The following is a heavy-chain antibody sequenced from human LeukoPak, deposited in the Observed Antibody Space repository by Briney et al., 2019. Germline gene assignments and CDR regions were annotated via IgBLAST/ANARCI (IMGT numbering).Heavy chain of an antibody. Sequence: GGSLRLSCAASGFTFSSYGMTWVRQAPGKGLEWVSYISSSSSTIYYADSVKGRFTISRDNAKNSLYLQLNSLRAEDTAVYYCARGRRLRDGYFDYWGQGTLVTVSS. CDR2: ISSSSSTI. V-gene: IGHV3-48*01. CDR3: ARGRRLRDGYFDY. CDR1: GFTFSSYG. J-gene: IGHJ4*02. D-gene: IGHD5-24*01.